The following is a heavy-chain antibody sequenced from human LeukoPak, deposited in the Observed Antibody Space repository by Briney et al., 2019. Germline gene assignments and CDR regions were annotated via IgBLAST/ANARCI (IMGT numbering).Heavy chain of an antibody. D-gene: IGHD4-23*01. Sequence: PGGSLRLSCAASGFTVSSNYMSWVRQASGKGLEWVGRIRSKANSYATAYAASVKGRFTISRDDSKNTAYLQMNSLKTEDTAVYYCTGGFDYWGQGTLVTVSS. J-gene: IGHJ4*02. CDR3: TGGFDY. CDR2: IRSKANSYAT. CDR1: GFTVSSNY. V-gene: IGHV3-73*01.